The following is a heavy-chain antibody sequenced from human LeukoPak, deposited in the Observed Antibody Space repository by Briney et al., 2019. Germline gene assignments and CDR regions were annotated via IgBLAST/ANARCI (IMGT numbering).Heavy chain of an antibody. Sequence: GGSLRLSCAASGFTFSSYAMSWVRQAPGKGLEWVSAISGSGGSTYYADSVKGRFTTSRDNSKNTLYLQINSLRAEDTAVYYCAKDHEYYYDSSGYYYPYYFDYWGQGTLVTVSS. J-gene: IGHJ4*02. V-gene: IGHV3-23*01. CDR2: ISGSGGST. D-gene: IGHD3-22*01. CDR3: AKDHEYYYDSSGYYYPYYFDY. CDR1: GFTFSSYA.